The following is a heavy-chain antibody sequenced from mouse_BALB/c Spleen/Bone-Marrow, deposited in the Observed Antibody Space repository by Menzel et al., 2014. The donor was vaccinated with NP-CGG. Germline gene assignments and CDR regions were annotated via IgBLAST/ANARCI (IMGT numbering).Heavy chain of an antibody. J-gene: IGHJ4*01. Sequence: EVMLVEPGVGLVKPGGSLKLSCAASGFTFSSYTMSWVRQTPEKRLEWVATISSGGSYTYYPDSVKGRFTISRDNAKNTLYLQMSSLKSEDTAMYYCTRDPFYYGSSYAMDYWGQGTSVTVSS. V-gene: IGHV5-6-4*01. CDR3: TRDPFYYGSSYAMDY. D-gene: IGHD1-1*01. CDR2: ISSGGSYT. CDR1: GFTFSSYT.